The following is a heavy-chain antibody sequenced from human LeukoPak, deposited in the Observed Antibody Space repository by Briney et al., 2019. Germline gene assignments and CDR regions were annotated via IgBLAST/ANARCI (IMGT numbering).Heavy chain of an antibody. D-gene: IGHD3-22*01. CDR1: GGSFSGYY. Sequence: SETLSLTCAVYGGSFSGYYWSWIRQPPGKGLEWIGEINHSGSTNYNPSLKSRVTISVDTSKNQFSLKLSSVTAADTAVYYCARGRRDSSGYMKRPFDYWGQGTLSPSPQ. CDR2: INHSGST. CDR3: ARGRRDSSGYMKRPFDY. V-gene: IGHV4-34*01. J-gene: IGHJ4*02.